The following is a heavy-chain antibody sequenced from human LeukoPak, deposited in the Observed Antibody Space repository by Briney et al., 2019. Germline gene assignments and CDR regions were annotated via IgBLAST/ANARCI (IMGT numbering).Heavy chain of an antibody. J-gene: IGHJ4*02. Sequence: VASVKVSCKASGYNFSDYYLRWVRQAPGKGLEWMGWINPNSGGTNCAQKFQGRITMTRDTSIRTVYMELSSLTSDDTAVYFCARDRGGVADSWGQGSLVTVSS. D-gene: IGHD3-10*01. CDR1: GYNFSDYY. CDR3: ARDRGGVADS. V-gene: IGHV1-2*02. CDR2: INPNSGGT.